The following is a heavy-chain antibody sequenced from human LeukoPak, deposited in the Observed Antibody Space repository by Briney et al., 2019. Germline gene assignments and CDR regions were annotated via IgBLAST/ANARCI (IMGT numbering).Heavy chain of an antibody. V-gene: IGHV4-61*02. CDR1: GGSISSGSYY. D-gene: IGHD1-1*01. Sequence: SQTLSLTCTVSGGSISSGSYYWSWIRQPAGKRLEWIGRIYTSGSTNYNPSLKSRVTISVDTSKNQFSLKVSSVTAADTAVYYCARQQLERRWFDPWGQGTLVTVSS. CDR2: IYTSGST. CDR3: ARQQLERRWFDP. J-gene: IGHJ5*02.